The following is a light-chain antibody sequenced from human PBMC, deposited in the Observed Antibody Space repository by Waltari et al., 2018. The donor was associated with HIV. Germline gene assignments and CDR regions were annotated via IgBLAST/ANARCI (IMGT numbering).Light chain of an antibody. CDR2: GAS. CDR1: QSVSSN. V-gene: IGKV3-15*01. J-gene: IGKJ3*01. Sequence: DIVMTQSPATLSVSPGERATLSCRASQSVSSNLAWYQQKPGQAPRLLIYGASTRATGIPARFSGSGSGTEFTLTISSLQSEDFAVYYCQQYNNWLGTFGPGTKVDIK. CDR3: QQYNNWLGT.